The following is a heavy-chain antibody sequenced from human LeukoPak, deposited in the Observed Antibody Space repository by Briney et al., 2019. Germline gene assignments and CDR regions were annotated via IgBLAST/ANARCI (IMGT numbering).Heavy chain of an antibody. Sequence: GGSLRLSCAASGFTFSSYWMYWVRQAPGKGLVWVSRINTEGSSTTYADSVKGRFTISRDNAKNTVYLQMNSLRAEDTAVYYCARVLAVAGTGAFDIWGQGTMVTVSS. J-gene: IGHJ3*02. V-gene: IGHV3-74*01. CDR2: INTEGSST. D-gene: IGHD6-19*01. CDR1: GFTFSSYW. CDR3: ARVLAVAGTGAFDI.